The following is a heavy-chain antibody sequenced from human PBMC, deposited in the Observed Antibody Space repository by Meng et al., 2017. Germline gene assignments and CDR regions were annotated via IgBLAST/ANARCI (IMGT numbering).Heavy chain of an antibody. CDR1: GFTFSSYA. CDR3: ARGRRIAAAHY. Sequence: GESLKISCAASGFTFSSYAMHWVRQAPGKGLEWVAVISYDGSNKYYADSVKGRFTISRDNSKNTLYLQMNSLRAEDTAVYYCARGRRIAAAHYWGQGTLVTVSS. V-gene: IGHV3-30*04. CDR2: ISYDGSNK. J-gene: IGHJ4*02. D-gene: IGHD6-13*01.